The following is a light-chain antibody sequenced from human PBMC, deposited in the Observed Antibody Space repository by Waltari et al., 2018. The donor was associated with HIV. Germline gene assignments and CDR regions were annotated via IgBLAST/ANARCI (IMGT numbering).Light chain of an antibody. CDR1: ILAKKY. Sequence: SYDLTQPSSVSVSPGQTASITCSGDILAKKYGRWFLQKPGQAPVVVIDEDIERPSGIPERFSGSSSGTTVTLTITGAHVEDDADYYCYSAGDHDVVFGGGTKLTVL. V-gene: IGLV3-27*01. CDR2: EDI. J-gene: IGLJ2*01. CDR3: YSAGDHDVV.